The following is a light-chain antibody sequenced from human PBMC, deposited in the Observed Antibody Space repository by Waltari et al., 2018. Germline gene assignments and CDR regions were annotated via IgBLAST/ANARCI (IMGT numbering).Light chain of an antibody. CDR3: AAWDDSLLGV. CDR2: SND. CDR1: SSNIGSDI. V-gene: IGLV1-44*01. Sequence: QSVLTQPPSASGTPGQRVTISCSGSSSNIGSDIVNWYQQLPETAPKLLIYSNDQRPSGVPDRFSGSKSGTSAYLAISGLHSEDEAEYYCAAWDDSLLGVFGGGTKLTVL. J-gene: IGLJ3*02.